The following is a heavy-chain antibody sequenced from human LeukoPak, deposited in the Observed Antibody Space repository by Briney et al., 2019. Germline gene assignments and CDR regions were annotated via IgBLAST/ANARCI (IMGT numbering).Heavy chain of an antibody. V-gene: IGHV3-11*05. CDR3: ARGHFGMGV. J-gene: IGHJ6*02. CDR1: GFPFSDYY. CDR2: ISSSSSYT. Sequence: GGSLRLSCAASGFPFSDYYMSWIRRAPGKGLEWVSYISSSSSYTNYADSVKGRFTISRENAKNSLFLQMNSLRAEDTAVYYCARGHFGMGVWGQGTTVTVSS.